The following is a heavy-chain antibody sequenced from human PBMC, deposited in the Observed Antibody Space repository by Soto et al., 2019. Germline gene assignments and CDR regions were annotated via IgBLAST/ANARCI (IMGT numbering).Heavy chain of an antibody. D-gene: IGHD3-10*02. CDR3: AKDMFRWSPYGGFDP. CDR2: ISYDGSNK. J-gene: IGHJ5*02. CDR1: GFTFSSYG. V-gene: IGHV3-30*18. Sequence: GGSLRLSCAASGFTFSSYGMHWVRQAPGKGLEWVAVISYDGSNKYYADSVKGRFTISRDNSKNTLYLQMNSLRAEDTAVHYCAKDMFRWSPYGGFDPWGQGTLVTVSS.